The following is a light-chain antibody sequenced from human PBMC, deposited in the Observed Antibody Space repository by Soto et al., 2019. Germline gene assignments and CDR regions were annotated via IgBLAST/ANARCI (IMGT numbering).Light chain of an antibody. V-gene: IGLV1-40*01. Sequence: QSVLTQPPSVSGAPGLRVTISCTGSSSNIGAGYDVHWYQHLPGTAPKLLIYGNSNRPSGVPDRFSGSKSGTSASLAITGLQTEDEADYYCQSYDSSLSGYVFGTGTKVTV. CDR1: SSNIGAGYD. CDR3: QSYDSSLSGYV. J-gene: IGLJ1*01. CDR2: GNS.